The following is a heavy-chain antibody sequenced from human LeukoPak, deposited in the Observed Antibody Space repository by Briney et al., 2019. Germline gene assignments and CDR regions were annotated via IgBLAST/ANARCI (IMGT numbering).Heavy chain of an antibody. J-gene: IGHJ6*02. D-gene: IGHD2-8*01. Sequence: HAGGSLRLSCAASGFTFSSYAMHWVRQAPGKGLEWVAVISYDGSNKYYADSVKGRFTISRDNSKNTLYLQMNSLRAEDTAVYYCARGPERTGLGTRYYYDMDVWGQGTTVTVSS. CDR2: ISYDGSNK. V-gene: IGHV3-30-3*01. CDR1: GFTFSSYA. CDR3: ARGPERTGLGTRYYYDMDV.